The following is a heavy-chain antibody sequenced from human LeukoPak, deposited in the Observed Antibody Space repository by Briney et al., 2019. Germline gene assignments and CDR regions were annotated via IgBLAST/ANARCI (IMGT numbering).Heavy chain of an antibody. CDR1: GFTFSSDW. CDR3: ASEGTTLTTLVY. Sequence: GGSLRLSCAVSGFTFSSDWMSWVRQAPGRGLEGVANIKQDGSEKFYVDSVKGRCTISRDNTKNSLYLEMNSLRVEDTAVYYSASEGTTLTTLVYWGQGTLVTVSS. CDR2: IKQDGSEK. D-gene: IGHD4-17*01. V-gene: IGHV3-7*01. J-gene: IGHJ4*02.